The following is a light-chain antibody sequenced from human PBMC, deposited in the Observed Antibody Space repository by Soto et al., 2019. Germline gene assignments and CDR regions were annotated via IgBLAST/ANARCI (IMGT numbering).Light chain of an antibody. CDR3: GTWDSSLSAYV. J-gene: IGLJ1*01. V-gene: IGLV1-51*02. CDR1: SSNIGNNY. Sequence: QSVLTQPPSVSAAPGQKVTISCSGSSSNIGNNYVSWYQQLSGTAPKPLIYENNKRPSGIPDRFSGSKSGTSATLGITGLQTGDEADYYCGTWDSSLSAYVFGTGTKVTVL. CDR2: ENN.